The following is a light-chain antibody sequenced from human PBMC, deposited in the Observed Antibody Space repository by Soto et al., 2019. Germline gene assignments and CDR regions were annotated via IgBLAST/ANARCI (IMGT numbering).Light chain of an antibody. CDR3: AAWDDSLNEYV. J-gene: IGLJ1*01. CDR2: GNN. Sequence: QSVLTQAPSVSGTPGQRVTITCSGSSSNIGRNSVNWYQHLPGTAPKPLTHGNNHRPSGVPDRFSGSKSGTSASLAISGLQPEDEADYCCAAWDDSLNEYVFGDGTKATVL. V-gene: IGLV1-44*01. CDR1: SSNIGRNS.